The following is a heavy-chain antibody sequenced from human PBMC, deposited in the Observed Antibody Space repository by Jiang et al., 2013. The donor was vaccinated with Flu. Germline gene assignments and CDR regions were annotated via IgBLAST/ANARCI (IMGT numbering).Heavy chain of an antibody. CDR1: GYNFRTYW. V-gene: IGHV5-51*01. CDR3: ARLRVLESATGRGWFFDV. CDR2: FYPDDSDR. Sequence: SGAEVKEAGESLKISCKASGYNFRTYWIGWVRQMPGKGLEWMGIFYPDDSDRRYSPPFQGQVSISADNSINTAYLQWTSLKASDTAMYFCARLRVLESATGRGWFFDVWGRGTLVTVSS. D-gene: IGHD2-15*01. J-gene: IGHJ2*01.